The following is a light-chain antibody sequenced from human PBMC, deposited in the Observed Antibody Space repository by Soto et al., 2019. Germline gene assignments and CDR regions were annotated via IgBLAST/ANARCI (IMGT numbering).Light chain of an antibody. Sequence: DIQLTQSPSFLSASVGDRVTITCRASQGISNYLAWYNQKPGKAPKLLIHTASTLQTGVPSRFSGSGSGTEFTLTISSLQPEDFATYYCQQRHSYPITFGQGTRLETK. CDR1: QGISNY. CDR3: QQRHSYPIT. CDR2: TAS. J-gene: IGKJ5*01. V-gene: IGKV1-9*01.